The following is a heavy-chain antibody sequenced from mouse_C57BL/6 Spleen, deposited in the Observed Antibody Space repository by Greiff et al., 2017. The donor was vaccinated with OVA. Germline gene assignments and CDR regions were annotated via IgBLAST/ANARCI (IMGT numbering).Heavy chain of an antibody. Sequence: VQLQQSGPELVKPGASVKISCKASGYSFTGYYMNWVKQSPEKSLEWIGEINPSTGGTTYNQKFEAKATLTVDKSSSTAYMQLKSLTSEDSAVYYCARAGRHAMDYWGQGTSVTVSS. CDR1: GYSFTGYY. CDR3: ARAGRHAMDY. CDR2: INPSTGGT. J-gene: IGHJ4*01. V-gene: IGHV1-42*01.